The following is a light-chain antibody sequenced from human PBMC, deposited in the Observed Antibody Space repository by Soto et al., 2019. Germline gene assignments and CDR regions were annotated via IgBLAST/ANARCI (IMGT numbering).Light chain of an antibody. V-gene: IGLV2-23*03. CDR2: EGS. Sequence: QSVLTQPASVSGSPGQSITISCTGTSSDVGSYNLVSWYQQHPGKAPKLMIYEGSKRPSGVSNRFSGFKSGNTASLTISGLQAEDEAEYYCCSYAGRTTVFGTGTKLTVL. CDR3: CSYAGRTTV. J-gene: IGLJ1*01. CDR1: SSDVGSYNL.